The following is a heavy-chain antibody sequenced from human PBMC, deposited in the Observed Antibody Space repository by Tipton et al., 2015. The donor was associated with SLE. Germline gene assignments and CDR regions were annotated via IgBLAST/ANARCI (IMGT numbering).Heavy chain of an antibody. J-gene: IGHJ6*02. CDR2: IIPIFGTT. V-gene: IGHV1-69*05. CDR1: KGTFSSYT. CDR3: ARDQGSGTTPHYYYYGMDV. D-gene: IGHD1-26*01. Sequence: QLVQSGAEVKKPGSSVKVSCKASKGTFSSYTISWVRQAPGQGLEWMGGIIPIFGTTNYAQKFQGRVTITTDESTSTAYMEVSSLRSEDTAVYYCARDQGSGTTPHYYYYGMDVWGQGTTVTVSS.